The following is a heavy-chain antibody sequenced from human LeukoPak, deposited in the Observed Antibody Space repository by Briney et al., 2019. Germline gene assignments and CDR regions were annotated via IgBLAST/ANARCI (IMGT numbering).Heavy chain of an antibody. CDR3: ARGGMGIQLWPFDY. J-gene: IGHJ4*02. D-gene: IGHD5-18*01. V-gene: IGHV1-46*01. CDR2: INPSSGST. CDR1: GYTFTTYY. Sequence: ASVKVSCKASGYTFTTYYMHCVRQAPGQGLEWMGIINPSSGSTTYAQRFQGRVSMTRDTSTSTVYMELSSLRSEDTAVYFCARGGMGIQLWPFDYWGQGTLVTVSS.